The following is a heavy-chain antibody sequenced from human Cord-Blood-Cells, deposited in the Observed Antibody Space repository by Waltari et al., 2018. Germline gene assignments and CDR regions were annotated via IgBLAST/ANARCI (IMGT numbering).Heavy chain of an antibody. V-gene: IGHV1-8*03. D-gene: IGHD1-7*01. J-gene: IGHJ4*02. Sequence: QVQLVQPGAEVKKPGASVKVSCTAHGSPFLSYDINWVRPATGQGLEWMGWMNPNSGNTGYAQKFQGRVTITRNTSISTAYMELSSLRSEDTAVYYCARGLELFDYWGQGTLVTVSS. CDR3: ARGLELFDY. CDR1: GSPFLSYD. CDR2: MNPNSGNT.